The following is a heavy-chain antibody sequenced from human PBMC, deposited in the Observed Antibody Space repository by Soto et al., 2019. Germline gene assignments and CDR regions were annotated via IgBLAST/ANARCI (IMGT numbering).Heavy chain of an antibody. CDR3: ARGVVVPAATGKSWFDP. CDR1: GYTFTSKG. Sequence: ASVKVSCKASGYTFTSKGITWVRQAPGQGLEWMGWISTYNGNTNYAQKLQGRVIMTTDTSTNTVYMELRSLRSDDTAVYYCARGVVVPAATGKSWFDPWGQGTLVTVS. D-gene: IGHD2-2*01. J-gene: IGHJ5*02. V-gene: IGHV1-18*01. CDR2: ISTYNGNT.